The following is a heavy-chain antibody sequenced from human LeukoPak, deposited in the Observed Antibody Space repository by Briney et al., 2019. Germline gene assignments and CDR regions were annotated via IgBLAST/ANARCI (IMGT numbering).Heavy chain of an antibody. CDR3: ARGYSYGNGGDY. CDR1: GYTFTGYY. D-gene: IGHD5-18*01. V-gene: IGHV1-2*02. Sequence: ASVKVSCKASGYTFTGYYMHWVRQAPRQGLEWMGWINPNSGGTNYAQKFQGRVTMTRDTSISTAHMELSRLRSDDTAVYYCARGYSYGNGGDYWGQGTLVTVSS. CDR2: INPNSGGT. J-gene: IGHJ4*02.